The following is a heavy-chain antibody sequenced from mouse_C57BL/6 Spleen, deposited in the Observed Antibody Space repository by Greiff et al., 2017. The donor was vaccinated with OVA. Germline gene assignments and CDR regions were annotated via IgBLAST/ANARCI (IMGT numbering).Heavy chain of an antibody. CDR2: ISYDGSN. J-gene: IGHJ4*01. Sequence: EVQLMESGPGLVKPSQSLSLTCSVTGYSITSGYYWNWIRQFPGNKLEWMGYISYDGSNNYNPSLKNRISITRDTSKNQFFLKLNSVTTEDTATYYCAREGSPWAMDYWGQGTSVTVSS. CDR3: AREGSPWAMDY. V-gene: IGHV3-6*01. CDR1: GYSITSGYY.